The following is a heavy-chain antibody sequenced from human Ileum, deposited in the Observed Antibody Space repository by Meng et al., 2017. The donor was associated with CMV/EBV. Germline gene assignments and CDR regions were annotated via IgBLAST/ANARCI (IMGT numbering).Heavy chain of an antibody. CDR3: AREPPDISSSGTSPVSDY. CDR1: GFTFSTYE. Sequence: GGSLRLSCAVSGFTFSTYEMNWIRQGPGKGLEWVSYISSGGTYRHYTDSVKGRFTISRDDANNLLYLQMNSLRAEDTAVYYCAREPPDISSSGTSPVSDYWGHGTRVTVSS. J-gene: IGHJ4*01. CDR2: ISSGGTYR. V-gene: IGHV3-48*03. D-gene: IGHD2-2*01.